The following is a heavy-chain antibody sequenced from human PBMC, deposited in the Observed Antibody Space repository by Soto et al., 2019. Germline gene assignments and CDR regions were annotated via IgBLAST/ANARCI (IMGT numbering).Heavy chain of an antibody. Sequence: ASVKVSCKASGYTFTGYYMHWVRQAPGQGLEWMGWINPNSGGTNYAQKFQGWVTMTRDTSISTAYMELSRLRSDDTAVYYCARVPIAARPYYYYYGMDGWGQGTTVTVSS. J-gene: IGHJ6*02. CDR1: GYTFTGYY. D-gene: IGHD6-6*01. V-gene: IGHV1-2*04. CDR2: INPNSGGT. CDR3: ARVPIAARPYYYYYGMDG.